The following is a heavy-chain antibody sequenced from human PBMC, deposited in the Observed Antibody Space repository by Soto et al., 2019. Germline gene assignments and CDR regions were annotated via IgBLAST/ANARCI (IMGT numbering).Heavy chain of an antibody. V-gene: IGHV4-4*02. Sequence: QVQLQESGPGLVKPSGTLSLTCAVSGGSISSSNWWSWVRQPPGKGLEWIGEIYHSGSTNYNPSLTGRFTISVDKSKNQFPLKLSSVTAADPAVYYCARVGIVVANTRGGIVNWGQGTLVTVSS. D-gene: IGHD3-22*01. CDR3: ARVGIVVANTRGGIVN. CDR1: GGSISSSNW. CDR2: IYHSGST. J-gene: IGHJ4*02.